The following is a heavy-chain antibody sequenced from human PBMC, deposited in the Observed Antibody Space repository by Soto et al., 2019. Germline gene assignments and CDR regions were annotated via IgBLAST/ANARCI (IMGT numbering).Heavy chain of an antibody. V-gene: IGHV3-74*01. CDR2: IKSDGSST. CDR3: ARGQEGGSYYLAFDI. D-gene: IGHD1-26*01. Sequence: EVQLVESGGGLVQPGGSLRLSCAVSGFTFSSNWMHWVRQAPGKGLVWVSRIKSDGSSTTYADSVKGRFTISRDNARNTLDLQMNSLRVEDTAVYYCARGQEGGSYYLAFDIWGQGTMVTVSS. CDR1: GFTFSSNW. J-gene: IGHJ3*02.